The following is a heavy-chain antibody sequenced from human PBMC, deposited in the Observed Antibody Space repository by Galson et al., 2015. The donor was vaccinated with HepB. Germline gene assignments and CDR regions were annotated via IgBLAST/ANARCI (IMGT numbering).Heavy chain of an antibody. D-gene: IGHD3-22*01. CDR3: ARVYYDSGGFYSWFDP. Sequence: SLRLSCAASGFSFSSHSMNWVRQAPGKGLEWISSISSGSTYIKYADSVKGRFTISRDNAKNSLSLQMNSLGAEDTAVYCCARVYYDSGGFYSWFDPWGQGALVTVSS. V-gene: IGHV3-21*01. J-gene: IGHJ5*02. CDR1: GFSFSSHS. CDR2: ISSGSTYI.